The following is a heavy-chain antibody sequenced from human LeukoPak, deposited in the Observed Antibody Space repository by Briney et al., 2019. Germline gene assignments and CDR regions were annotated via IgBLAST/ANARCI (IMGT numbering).Heavy chain of an antibody. J-gene: IGHJ4*02. V-gene: IGHV3-21*05. Sequence: PGGSLRLSCAASGIIFSNYWMHWVRQAPGKGLEWVSYISSSGSDIYYADSVKGRFTISRDNAKNSLYLHMNSLRAEDTAVYYCARDYGGSSPFDYWGQGTLVTVSS. CDR3: ARDYGGSSPFDY. CDR2: ISSSGSDI. D-gene: IGHD4-23*01. CDR1: GIIFSNYW.